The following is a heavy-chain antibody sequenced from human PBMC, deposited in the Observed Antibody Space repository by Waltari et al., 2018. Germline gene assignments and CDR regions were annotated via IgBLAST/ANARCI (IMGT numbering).Heavy chain of an antibody. CDR2: IYHSGRT. CDR3: ARQAITNWFDP. Sequence: QVQLQESGPGLVKPSETLSLTCAVSGYSISSGYYWGWIRQPPGKGLEWIGRIYHSGRTYYNPSLKMRATIAADPANNQVSLKLSSVPAADTAVYYCARQAITNWFDPWGQGTLVTVSS. CDR1: GYSISSGYY. J-gene: IGHJ5*02. D-gene: IGHD3-3*01. V-gene: IGHV4-38-2*01.